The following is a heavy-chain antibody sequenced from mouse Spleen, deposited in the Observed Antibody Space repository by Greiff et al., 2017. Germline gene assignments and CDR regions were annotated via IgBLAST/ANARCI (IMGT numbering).Heavy chain of an antibody. CDR1: GFPFSSYA. CDR3: ARQDDSSYWYFDV. Sequence: EVKLVESGGGLVKLGGSLKLSCAASGFPFSSYAMSWVRQTPEKRLEWVATISSGGGNTYYPDSVKGRFTISRDNAKNTLYLQMSSLKSEDTAMYYCARQDDSSYWYFDVWGAGTTVTVSS. CDR2: ISSGGGNT. V-gene: IGHV5-9*04. D-gene: IGHD2-4*01. J-gene: IGHJ1*01.